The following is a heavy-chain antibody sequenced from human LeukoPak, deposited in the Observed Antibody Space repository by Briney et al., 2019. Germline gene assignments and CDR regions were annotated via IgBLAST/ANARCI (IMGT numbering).Heavy chain of an antibody. CDR3: ARGFSSSWYAVGY. D-gene: IGHD6-13*01. CDR2: IWYDGSNK. Sequence: GRSLRLSCAASGFTFSSYGMHWVRQAPGKGLEWVAVIWYDGSNKYYADSVKGRFTISRGNSKNTLYLQMNSLRAEDTAVYYCARGFSSSWYAVGYWGQGTLVTVSS. J-gene: IGHJ4*02. V-gene: IGHV3-33*01. CDR1: GFTFSSYG.